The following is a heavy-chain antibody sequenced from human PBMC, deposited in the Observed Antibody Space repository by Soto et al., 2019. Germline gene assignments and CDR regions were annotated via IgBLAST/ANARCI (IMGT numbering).Heavy chain of an antibody. D-gene: IGHD6-13*01. J-gene: IGHJ6*02. CDR2: IYYSGST. CDR3: AAQIAAAGDYYYYYGMDV. CDR1: GGSISSYY. V-gene: IGHV4-59*01. Sequence: SETLSLTCTVSGGSISSYYWSWIRQPPGKGLEWIGYIYYSGSTNYNPSLKSRVTISVDTSKNQFSLKLSSVTAADTAVYYCAAQIAAAGDYYYYYGMDVWGQGTTVTVSS.